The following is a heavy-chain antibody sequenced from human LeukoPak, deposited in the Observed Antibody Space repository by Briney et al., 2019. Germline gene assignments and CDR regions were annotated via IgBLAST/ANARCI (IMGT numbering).Heavy chain of an antibody. J-gene: IGHJ3*02. CDR1: GYSFTSYW. V-gene: IGHV5-51*01. CDR2: IYPGDSDT. CDR3: ARSVAVAGPGGAFDI. Sequence: GESLKISCKGSGYSFTSYWSGWVRQMPGKGLEWMGIIYPGDSDTRYSPSFQGQVTISADKSISTAYLQWSSLKASDTAMYYCARSVAVAGPGGAFDIWGQGTMVTVSS. D-gene: IGHD6-19*01.